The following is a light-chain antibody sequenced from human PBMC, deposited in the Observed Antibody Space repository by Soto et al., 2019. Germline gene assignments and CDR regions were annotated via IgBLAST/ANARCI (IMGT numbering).Light chain of an antibody. CDR3: CSFAGNYTYV. J-gene: IGLJ1*01. CDR1: SSNIGSNT. V-gene: IGLV1-44*01. Sequence: QSVLTQPPSASGTPGQIVAISCSGSSSNIGSNTVTWYQQLPGTAPKLLIYSTSQRSSGVPGRFSGSKSGASASLSISGLQSEDEADYYCCSFAGNYTYVFGTGTKVTVL. CDR2: STS.